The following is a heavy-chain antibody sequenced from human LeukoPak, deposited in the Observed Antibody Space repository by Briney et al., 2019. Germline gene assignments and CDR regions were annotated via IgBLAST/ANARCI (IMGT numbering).Heavy chain of an antibody. CDR1: GFTFSSYA. J-gene: IGHJ4*02. CDR3: AKAPSFGELALDY. CDR2: ISGSGGST. Sequence: GGSLRLSCAASGFTFSSYAMSWVRQAPGKGLEWVSAISGSGGSTYYADSVKGRFTISRDNSKNTLYLRMNSLRAEDTAVYYCAKAPSFGELALDYWGQGTLVTVSS. V-gene: IGHV3-23*01. D-gene: IGHD3-10*01.